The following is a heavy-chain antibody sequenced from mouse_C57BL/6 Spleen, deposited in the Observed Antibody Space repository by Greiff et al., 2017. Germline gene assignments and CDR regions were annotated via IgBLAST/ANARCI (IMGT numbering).Heavy chain of an antibody. CDR1: GFNIKDDY. J-gene: IGHJ2*01. D-gene: IGHD1-1*01. Sequence: EVKLVESGAELVRPGASVKLSCTASGFNIKDDYMHWVKQRPEQGLEWIGWIDPENGDTEYASKFQGKATITADTSSNTAYLQLSSLTSEDTAVYYCTTNYGSLFADWGQGTTLTVSS. V-gene: IGHV14-4*01. CDR2: IDPENGDT. CDR3: TTNYGSLFAD.